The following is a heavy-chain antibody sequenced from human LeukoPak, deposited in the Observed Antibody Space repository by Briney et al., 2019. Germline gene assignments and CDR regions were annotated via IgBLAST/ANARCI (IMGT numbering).Heavy chain of an antibody. CDR3: ARDSVVAAILDAFDI. Sequence: GGSLRLSCAASGFTFSSYWMSWVRQAPGKGLEWVANIKQDGSEKYYADSVKGRFTISRDNSKNTLYLQMNSLRAEDTAVYYCARDSVVAAILDAFDIWGQGTMVTVSS. V-gene: IGHV3-7*01. CDR2: IKQDGSEK. CDR1: GFTFSSYW. J-gene: IGHJ3*02. D-gene: IGHD2-15*01.